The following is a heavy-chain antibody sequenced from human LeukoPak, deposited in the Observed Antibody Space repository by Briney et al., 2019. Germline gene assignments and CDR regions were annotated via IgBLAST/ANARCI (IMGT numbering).Heavy chain of an antibody. Sequence: SETLSLTCTVSGGSISSSSYYWGWIRQPPGKGLEWLGSIYDSGSTYYNPSLKSRVTISVDTSKNQFSLKLSSVTAADAAVYYCARLGGGFYYDSSGYYYFDYWGQGTLVTVSS. D-gene: IGHD3-22*01. CDR2: IYDSGST. J-gene: IGHJ4*02. V-gene: IGHV4-39*01. CDR3: ARLGGGFYYDSSGYYYFDY. CDR1: GGSISSSSYY.